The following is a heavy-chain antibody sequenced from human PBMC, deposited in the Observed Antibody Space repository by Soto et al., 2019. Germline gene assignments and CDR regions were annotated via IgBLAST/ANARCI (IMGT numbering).Heavy chain of an antibody. CDR2: ISYDGSHQ. V-gene: IGHV3-30*18. CDR3: AKEGRGVGATTIDFQH. D-gene: IGHD1-26*01. CDR1: GFTFSSFG. J-gene: IGHJ1*01. Sequence: QVQLVESGGGVVQPRRSLRLSCVDSGFTFSSFGMHWVRQAPGKGLEWVAVISYDGSHQYYADSVKARFTISRDYSKNTVFLQMTSLRAEDTAVYYCAKEGRGVGATTIDFQHWAQGTLVTVAS.